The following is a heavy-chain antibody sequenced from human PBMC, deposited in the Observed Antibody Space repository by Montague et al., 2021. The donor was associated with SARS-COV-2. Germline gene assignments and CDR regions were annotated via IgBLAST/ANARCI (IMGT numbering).Heavy chain of an antibody. V-gene: IGHV3-30-3*01. CDR2: ISYDGTNK. CDR3: ARDRGEYSGSPHYYFDY. CDR1: GFTFSSYA. D-gene: IGHD1-26*01. J-gene: IGHJ4*02. Sequence: SLRLSCAVSGFTFSSYAFHWVRQAPGKGLDWVAVISYDGTNKYYADSVKGRFTISRDNSKNTLYLQMNSLRPDDPAMYYCARDRGEYSGSPHYYFDYWGQGTLVTVSS.